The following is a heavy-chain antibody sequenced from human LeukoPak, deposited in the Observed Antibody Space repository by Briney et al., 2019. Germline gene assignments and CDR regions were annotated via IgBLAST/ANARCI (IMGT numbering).Heavy chain of an antibody. Sequence: GGSLRLSCAASGFTFSIHSINWVRQAPGKGLEWVSSISSNSNYKYYADSVKGRFTVSRDNAKNLVYLQTNSLRADGTAVYYCVRDNDRSGYYPYFDYWGQGALVTVSS. CDR2: ISSNSNYK. V-gene: IGHV3-21*01. J-gene: IGHJ4*02. CDR1: GFTFSIHS. D-gene: IGHD3-22*01. CDR3: VRDNDRSGYYPYFDY.